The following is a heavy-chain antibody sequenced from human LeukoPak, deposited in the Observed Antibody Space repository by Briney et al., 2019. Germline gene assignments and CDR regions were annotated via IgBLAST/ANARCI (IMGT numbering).Heavy chain of an antibody. J-gene: IGHJ4*02. D-gene: IGHD2-15*01. CDR2: ISNNGGYT. CDR3: AKQLGYCSDGSCYFPY. CDR1: GFTFSSSA. V-gene: IGHV3-23*01. Sequence: GGSLRLSCAASGFTFSSSAMSCVRQAPGKGLEWVSAISNNGGYTYYADSVQGRFTISRDNSKSTMCLQMNSLRAEDTAVYYCAKQLGYCSDGSCYFPYWGQGTLVIVSS.